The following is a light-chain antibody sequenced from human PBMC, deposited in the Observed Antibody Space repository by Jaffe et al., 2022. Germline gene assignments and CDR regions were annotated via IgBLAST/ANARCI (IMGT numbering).Light chain of an antibody. J-gene: IGKJ4*01. Sequence: EIVLTQSPATLSLSPGERATLSCRASQSVSRFLAWYQQKPGQAPRLLIYDASNRATGIPARFGGSGSGTDFTLTISALEPEDFAVYYCQQHSNWPLTFGGGTKVEIK. CDR3: QQHSNWPLT. CDR1: QSVSRF. V-gene: IGKV3-11*01. CDR2: DAS.